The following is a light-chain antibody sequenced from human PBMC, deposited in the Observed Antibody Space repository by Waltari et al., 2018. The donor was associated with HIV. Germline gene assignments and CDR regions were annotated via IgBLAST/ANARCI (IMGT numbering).Light chain of an antibody. CDR1: QSVSSSD. CDR3: QQYSNSLIT. V-gene: IGKV3-20*01. Sequence: EIVLTQSPGTLSLSLGERGTLSYRASQSVSSSDLVWYQQRPGQTPRLLIYGASNRATGIPDRFSGSGSGTDFTLTISRLEPEDFVVYYCQQYSNSLITFGQGTRLEIK. J-gene: IGKJ5*01. CDR2: GAS.